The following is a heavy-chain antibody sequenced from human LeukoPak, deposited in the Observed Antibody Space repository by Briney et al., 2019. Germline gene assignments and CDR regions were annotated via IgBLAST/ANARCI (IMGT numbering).Heavy chain of an antibody. V-gene: IGHV3-23*01. CDR2: ISGSGDAT. J-gene: IGHJ6*02. CDR1: GFTFRNYA. Sequence: GGSLRLSCEASGFTFRNYAMSWVRQARGKGLEWLSAISGSGDATYHGDSVQGRLTISRDNFKNTLHLQMNSLRAEDTAVYYCAKDPGPYDYYGMDVWGQGTTVTVSS. CDR3: AKDPGPYDYYGMDV.